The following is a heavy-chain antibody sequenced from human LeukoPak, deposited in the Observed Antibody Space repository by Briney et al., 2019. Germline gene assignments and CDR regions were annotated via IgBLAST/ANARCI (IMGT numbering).Heavy chain of an antibody. Sequence: GGSLRLSCAASGFTFSSYSMNWVRQAPGKGLEWVSVIYSGGSTYYADSVKGRFTISRDNSKNTLYLQMNSLRAEDTAVYYCATSHSGYDSYYYYGMDVWGQGTTVTVSS. CDR2: IYSGGST. D-gene: IGHD5-12*01. J-gene: IGHJ6*02. CDR1: GFTFSSYS. V-gene: IGHV3-66*01. CDR3: ATSHSGYDSYYYYGMDV.